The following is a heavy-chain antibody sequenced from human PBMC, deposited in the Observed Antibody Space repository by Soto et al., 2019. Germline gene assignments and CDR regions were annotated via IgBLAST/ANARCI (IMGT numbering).Heavy chain of an antibody. CDR2: IRYDESEE. J-gene: IGHJ4*02. Sequence: EVQLVESGGGLVQPGGSMRLSCAASGFTFSGYWMTWVRQAPGKGLEWVANIRYDESEEYYVDSVEGRFTISRDNAKNSLLLQMDSLRPEDTAVYFCGRVFGAYNFVDQWGQGTLVTVSS. CDR3: GRVFGAYNFVDQ. V-gene: IGHV3-7*01. D-gene: IGHD3-3*01. CDR1: GFTFSGYW.